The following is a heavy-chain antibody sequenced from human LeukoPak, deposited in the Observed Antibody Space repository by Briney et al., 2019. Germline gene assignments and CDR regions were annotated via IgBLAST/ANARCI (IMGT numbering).Heavy chain of an antibody. CDR1: GVSVSSNSAA. V-gene: IGHV6-1*01. J-gene: IGHJ4*02. CDR3: AKASDEPEYYFDY. Sequence: SQTLSLPCAISGVSVSSNSAAWNWIRQSPSRGLEWLGRTYYRSKWYNDYAVSVKSRITINPDTSKNQFSLQLNSVTPEDTAVYYCAKASDEPEYYFDYWGQGTLVTVSS. D-gene: IGHD1-14*01. CDR2: TYYRSKWYN.